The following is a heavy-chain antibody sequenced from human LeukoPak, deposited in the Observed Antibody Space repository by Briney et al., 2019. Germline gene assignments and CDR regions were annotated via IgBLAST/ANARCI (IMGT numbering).Heavy chain of an antibody. Sequence: SVKVSCKASGGTFSSYAISWVRQAPGQGLEWMGRIIPIPGIANYAQKFQGRVTITADKSTSTAYMELSSLRSEDTAVYYCARDTTVRRLDYWGQGTLVTVSS. CDR3: ARDTTVRRLDY. D-gene: IGHD4-11*01. J-gene: IGHJ4*02. V-gene: IGHV1-69*04. CDR1: GGTFSSYA. CDR2: IIPIPGIA.